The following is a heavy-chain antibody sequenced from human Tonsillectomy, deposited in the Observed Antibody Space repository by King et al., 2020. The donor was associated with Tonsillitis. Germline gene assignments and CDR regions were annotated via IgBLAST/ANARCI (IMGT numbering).Heavy chain of an antibody. D-gene: IGHD5-24*01. J-gene: IGHJ4*02. CDR3: SRVRDGTRSFDY. CDR1: GFTFNSYS. Sequence: VQLVESGGGLVKPGGSLRLSCAASGFTFNSYSMNWVRQAPGKGLEWVSFISSSSSYIYYAYSVKGRFTISSDNAKNTMYLQMNSLRPEDTAVYYCSRVRDGTRSFDYWGQGTLATVSS. V-gene: IGHV3-21*04. CDR2: ISSSSSYI.